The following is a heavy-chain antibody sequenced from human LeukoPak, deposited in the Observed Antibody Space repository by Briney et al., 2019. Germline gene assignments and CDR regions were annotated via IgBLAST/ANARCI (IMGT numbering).Heavy chain of an antibody. D-gene: IGHD4-17*01. CDR2: ISSSAGTI. CDR1: GFTFRDYY. CDR3: ATSVTRRRLDWFIDL. J-gene: IGHJ2*01. Sequence: KPGGSLRLSCAASGFTFRDYYMSWIRQAPGKALEWISYISSSAGTIHYVDSVKGRFTISRDNAKNSLYLQMDSLRVEDTAVYYCATSVTRRRLDWFIDLWGRGTLVSVSS. V-gene: IGHV3-11*04.